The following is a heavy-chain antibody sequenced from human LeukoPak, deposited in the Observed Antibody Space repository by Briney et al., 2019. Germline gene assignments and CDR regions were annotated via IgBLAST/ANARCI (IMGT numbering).Heavy chain of an antibody. CDR3: ARDVAAAGYNWFDP. CDR1: GHTFTSYD. Sequence: GASVKVSCKASGHTFTSYDINWVRQATGQGLEWMGWMNPNSGNTGYAQKFQGRVTMTRNTSISTAYMELSSLRSEDTAVYYCARDVAAAGYNWFDPWGQGTLVTVSS. D-gene: IGHD6-13*01. CDR2: MNPNSGNT. J-gene: IGHJ5*02. V-gene: IGHV1-8*01.